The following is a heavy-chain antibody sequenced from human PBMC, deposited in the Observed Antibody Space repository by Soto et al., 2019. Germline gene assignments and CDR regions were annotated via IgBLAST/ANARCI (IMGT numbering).Heavy chain of an antibody. CDR3: ARHGGDTAMAPFAY. CDR2: LYYSGST. J-gene: IGHJ4*02. Sequence: QLQLQESGPGLVKPSETLSLTCTVSGGSISSSSYYWGWIRQPPGKGLEWIGSLYYSGSTYYNPSLKTRVTISVDTSKNQCSLKLSSVTAADTAVYYCARHGGDTAMAPFAYWGQGTLVTVSS. V-gene: IGHV4-39*01. D-gene: IGHD5-18*01. CDR1: GGSISSSSYY.